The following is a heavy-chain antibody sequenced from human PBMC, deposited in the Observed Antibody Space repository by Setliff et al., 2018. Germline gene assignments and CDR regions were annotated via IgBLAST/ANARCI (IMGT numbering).Heavy chain of an antibody. V-gene: IGHV3-23*01. J-gene: IGHJ5*02. CDR1: GLTFNSYA. D-gene: IGHD6-25*01. CDR2: VSVSGDNT. CDR3: VPGRGS. Sequence: PGGSLRLSCAASGLTFNSYAMSWVRQAPGKGLEWVSTVSVSGDNTYYTDSVKGRFTTSRDNSKNTLSLQMSSLRTEDTAIYFCVPGRGSWGQGALVTVSS.